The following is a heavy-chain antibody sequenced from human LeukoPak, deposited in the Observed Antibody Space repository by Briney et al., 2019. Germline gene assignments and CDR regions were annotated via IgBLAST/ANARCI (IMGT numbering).Heavy chain of an antibody. CDR2: IDWDDDK. V-gene: IGHV2-70*11. CDR1: GFSLSTSGMC. J-gene: IGHJ4*02. D-gene: IGHD6-6*01. Sequence: SGPALVKPPQTLTLTCTFSGFSLSTSGMCVNWIRQPPGRALEWLARIDWDDDKYYSTSLKTRLSISKDTSKNQVVLTMTNMDPVDTATYYCVRSRIAGRQFDYWGQGTLVTVSS. CDR3: VRSRIAGRQFDY.